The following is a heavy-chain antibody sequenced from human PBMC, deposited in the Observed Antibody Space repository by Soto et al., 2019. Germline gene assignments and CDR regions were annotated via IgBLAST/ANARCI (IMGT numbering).Heavy chain of an antibody. V-gene: IGHV3-74*01. D-gene: IGHD6-13*01. J-gene: IGHJ4*02. CDR2: INSDGSST. Sequence: GGSLRLSCAASGFTFSSYWMHWVRQAPGKGLVWVSRINSDGSSTSYADSVKGRFTISRDNAKNTLYLQMNSLRAEDTAVYYCARVGSGVGYSSCWYSADYWGQGTLVTVSS. CDR3: ARVGSGVGYSSCWYSADY. CDR1: GFTFSSYW.